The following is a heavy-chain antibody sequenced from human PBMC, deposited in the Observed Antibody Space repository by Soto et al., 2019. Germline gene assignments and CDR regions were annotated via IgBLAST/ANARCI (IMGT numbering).Heavy chain of an antibody. J-gene: IGHJ4*02. CDR3: AKDSVGYYGDYVDY. Sequence: GGSLRLSCAASGFTFSSYAMSWVRQATGKGLEWVSAISGSGGSTYYADSVKGRFTISRDNSKNTLYLQMNSLRAEDTAVYYCAKDSVGYYGDYVDYWGQGTLVTVSS. V-gene: IGHV3-23*01. D-gene: IGHD4-17*01. CDR1: GFTFSSYA. CDR2: ISGSGGST.